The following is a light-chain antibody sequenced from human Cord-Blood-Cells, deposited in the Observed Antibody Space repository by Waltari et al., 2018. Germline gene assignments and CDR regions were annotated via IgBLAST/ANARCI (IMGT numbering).Light chain of an antibody. Sequence: DIQMTQSPSSLSASVGDIVTITCRARQSISSYLNWYQQKPGKAPKRLTYAASSLQSGVPSRFSGSGSGTDFTLTISSLQPEDFATYYCQQSYSTPRSFGQGTKLEIK. CDR3: QQSYSTPRS. J-gene: IGKJ2*03. CDR1: QSISSY. V-gene: IGKV1-39*01. CDR2: AAS.